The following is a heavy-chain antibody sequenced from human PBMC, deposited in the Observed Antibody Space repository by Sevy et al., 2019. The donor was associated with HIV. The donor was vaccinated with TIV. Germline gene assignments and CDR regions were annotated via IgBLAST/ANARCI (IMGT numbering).Heavy chain of an antibody. D-gene: IGHD5-18*01. CDR1: GFTFSSYS. CDR3: ARAMDTAFDY. CDR2: ISSSSSYI. Sequence: GGSLRLSCAASGFTFSSYSMNWVRQAPGKGLEWVSSISSSSSYIYYADSVKGRFTISRDNAKNSLYLQMSSLRAEDTAVYYCARAMDTAFDYWGQGTLVTVSS. J-gene: IGHJ4*02. V-gene: IGHV3-21*01.